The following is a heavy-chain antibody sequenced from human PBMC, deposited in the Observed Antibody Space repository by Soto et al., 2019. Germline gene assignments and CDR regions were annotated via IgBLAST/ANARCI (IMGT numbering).Heavy chain of an antibody. Sequence: ASVKVSCKASGYTFTSYAMHWVRQAPGQRLEWVGWINAGNGNTKYSQKFQGRVTITRDTSASTAYMELSSLRSEDTAVYYCARGKQLVHYYWGDYWGQGTLVTVSS. CDR2: INAGNGNT. CDR3: ARGKQLVHYYWGDY. J-gene: IGHJ4*02. CDR1: GYTFTSYA. D-gene: IGHD6-13*01. V-gene: IGHV1-3*01.